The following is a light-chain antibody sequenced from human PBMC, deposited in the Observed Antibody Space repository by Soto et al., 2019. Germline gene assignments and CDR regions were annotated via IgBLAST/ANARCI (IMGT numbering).Light chain of an antibody. J-gene: IGKJ5*01. CDR3: HQQDNCSMT. CDR2: AAS. CDR1: QSVSGNY. V-gene: IGKV3-20*01. Sequence: EIELTQSPGTLSLSPGERATISCRASQSVSGNYLACYQQQPSQAPRLLFYAASSRSTGIPDRFSGSGAGTNVTLIITRRVPQDFAVYYCHQQDNCSMTFGQGTQLEIK.